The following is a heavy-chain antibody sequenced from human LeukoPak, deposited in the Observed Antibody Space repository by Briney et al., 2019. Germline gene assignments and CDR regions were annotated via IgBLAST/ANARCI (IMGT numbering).Heavy chain of an antibody. Sequence: GGSLRLSCAASGFTFSNYEMNWVRQAPGKGLEWVSYISSSGSTIYYADSVKGRFTISRDNAKNSLYLQMNSLRAEDTAVYYCARVNFDWLRYYYYGMDVWGQGTTVTVSS. CDR2: ISSSGSTI. J-gene: IGHJ6*02. V-gene: IGHV3-48*03. D-gene: IGHD3-9*01. CDR3: ARVNFDWLRYYYYGMDV. CDR1: GFTFSNYE.